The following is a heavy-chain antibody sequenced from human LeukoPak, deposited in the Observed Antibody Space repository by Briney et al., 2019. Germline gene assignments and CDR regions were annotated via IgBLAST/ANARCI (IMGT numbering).Heavy chain of an antibody. J-gene: IGHJ5*02. CDR3: ARSPRTMIVHNWFAP. V-gene: IGHV4-59*12. CDR1: GASITSYY. CDR2: IYHSGRT. D-gene: IGHD3-22*01. Sequence: SETLSLTCTVSGASITSYYWSWIRQPPGKGLEGIAYIYHSGRTNYNPSLKRRVTISVDTSKNQFSLKLSSVTAADTAVYYCARSPRTMIVHNWFAPWGQGTLVTVSS.